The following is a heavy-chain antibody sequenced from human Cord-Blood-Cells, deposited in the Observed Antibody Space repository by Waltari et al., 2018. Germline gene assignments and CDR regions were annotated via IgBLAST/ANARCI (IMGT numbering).Heavy chain of an antibody. CDR2: IYPGDSDT. D-gene: IGHD5-18*01. CDR3: ARPRVYSYGYFDY. J-gene: IGHJ4*02. V-gene: IGHV5-51*01. Sequence: QMPGKGLEWMGIIYPGDSDTRYSPSFQGQVTISADKSISTAYLQWSSLKASDTAMYYCARPRVYSYGYFDYWGQGTLVTVSS.